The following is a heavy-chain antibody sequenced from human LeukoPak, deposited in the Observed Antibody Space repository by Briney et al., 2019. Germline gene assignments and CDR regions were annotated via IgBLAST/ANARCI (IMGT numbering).Heavy chain of an antibody. V-gene: IGHV4-4*07. Sequence: SETLSLICCVSGGSISSNYWSWILQPAREGLEWSGRIYTSGSTNYNSSLKSRVTMSVDTSKNQFSLKLSSVTAADTAVYYCASVDGAKAFDIWGQGTMVTVSS. CDR3: ASVDGAKAFDI. CDR1: GGSISSNY. CDR2: IYTSGST. J-gene: IGHJ3*02. D-gene: IGHD4/OR15-4a*01.